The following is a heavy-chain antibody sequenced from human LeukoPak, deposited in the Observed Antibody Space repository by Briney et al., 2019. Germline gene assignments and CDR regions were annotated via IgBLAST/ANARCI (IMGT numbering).Heavy chain of an antibody. V-gene: IGHV4-34*01. D-gene: IGHD5-18*01. J-gene: IGHJ4*02. CDR1: GGSFSGYY. CDR2: INHSGST. CDR3: ARLQIQLWPRIDY. Sequence: SETLSLTCAVYGGSFSGYYWSWIRQPPGKGLEWIGEINHSGSTNYNPSLKSRVTISVDKSKNQFSLKLSSVTAADTAVYYCARLQIQLWPRIDYWGQGTLVTVSS.